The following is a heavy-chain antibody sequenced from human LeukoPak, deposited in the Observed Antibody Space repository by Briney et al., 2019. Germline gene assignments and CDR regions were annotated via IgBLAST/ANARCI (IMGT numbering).Heavy chain of an antibody. CDR1: GYTFTSYD. J-gene: IGHJ6*02. V-gene: IGHV1-8*01. CDR2: MNPNSGNT. D-gene: IGHD3-9*01. CDR3: AIGRYFDWLSYYYGMDV. Sequence: ASVKVSCKASGYTFTSYDINWVRQATGQGLEWMGWMNPNSGNTGYAQKFQGRVTMTRNTSISTAYMELSSLRSEDTAVYYCAIGRYFDWLSYYYGMDVWGQGTTVTVSS.